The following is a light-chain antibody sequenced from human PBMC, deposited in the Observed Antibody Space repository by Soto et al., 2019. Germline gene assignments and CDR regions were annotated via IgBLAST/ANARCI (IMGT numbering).Light chain of an antibody. J-gene: IGKJ2*01. CDR1: QSVRSNS. CDR3: HQYATSPPYT. V-gene: IGKV3-20*01. Sequence: EIVLTQSPGTLSLSPGEGATLSCRASQSVRSNSLAWYQHKPGQAPRLVIFGASSRATGIPDRFSGSGSGTDFTLSIIRLEPEDFAVYYCHQYATSPPYTFGQGTRLEIK. CDR2: GAS.